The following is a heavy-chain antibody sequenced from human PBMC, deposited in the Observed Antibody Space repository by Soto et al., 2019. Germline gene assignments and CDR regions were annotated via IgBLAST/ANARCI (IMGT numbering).Heavy chain of an antibody. V-gene: IGHV4-59*08. Sequence: QVQLQESGPGLVKPSETLSLTCTVSGGSISSYYWSWIRQPPGKGLEWIGYIYYSGSTNYNPSLKSRVTLSVDTSKNQFSLKLSSVTAADTAVYYCVASAVNYGDYGSWFDPWGQGTLVTVSS. CDR3: VASAVNYGDYGSWFDP. CDR1: GGSISSYY. D-gene: IGHD4-17*01. J-gene: IGHJ5*02. CDR2: IYYSGST.